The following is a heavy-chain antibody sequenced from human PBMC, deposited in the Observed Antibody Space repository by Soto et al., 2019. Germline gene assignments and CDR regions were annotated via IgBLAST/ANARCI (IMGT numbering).Heavy chain of an antibody. CDR3: VRIRYQLPSSVLWLDP. CDR2: INHVGGT. D-gene: IGHD3-16*01. V-gene: IGHV4-34*01. J-gene: IGHJ5*02. Sequence: SDTLSLTCAVYGCFLSESYWTWIRQPPWKGLVWIGEINHVGGTNYNPSLKSRVTMSGDTSQNQFSLRLISVTAADTAMYFCVRIRYQLPSSVLWLDPWGQGTPVTVS. CDR1: GCFLSESY.